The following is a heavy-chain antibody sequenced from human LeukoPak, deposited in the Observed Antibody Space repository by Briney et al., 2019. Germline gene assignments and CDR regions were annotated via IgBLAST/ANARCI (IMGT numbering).Heavy chain of an antibody. CDR2: TYYRSKWYN. CDR3: ARQQEGSFDY. J-gene: IGHJ4*02. CDR1: GDSVSGNSVA. V-gene: IGHV6-1*01. Sequence: SQTLSLTCAISGDSVSGNSVAWNWIRQSPSRGLEWLGRTYYRSKWYNGYAVTVKGRITINPDTSKNQFSLQLNSVTPEDTAVYYCARQQEGSFDYWGQGTLVTVSS.